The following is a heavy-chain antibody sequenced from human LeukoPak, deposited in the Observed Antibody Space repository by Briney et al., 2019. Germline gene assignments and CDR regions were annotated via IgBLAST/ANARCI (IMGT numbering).Heavy chain of an antibody. V-gene: IGHV3-11*04. CDR1: GFTFTDYY. D-gene: IGHD1-26*01. Sequence: GGSLRLSCAASGFTFTDYYMSWNRQAPGKGLEWVSYISGSGSTIYIADSVKGRFSISRDNANNSLYLQMNSLTPEDTAVYYCARYRGTYYDYWGQGTLVTVSS. J-gene: IGHJ4*02. CDR3: ARYRGTYYDY. CDR2: ISGSGSTI.